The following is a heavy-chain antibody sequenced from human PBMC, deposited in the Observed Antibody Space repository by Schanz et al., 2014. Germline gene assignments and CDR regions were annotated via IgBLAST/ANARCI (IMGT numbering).Heavy chain of an antibody. CDR2: ISYDGSHK. Sequence: QVQLVESGGGVVQPGRSLRLSCAASGFTFSNFAIHWVRQAPGKGLEWVAVISYDGSHKDYADSVKGRFTISRDNSKNTLYLQMNSLRAEDTAVYYCARDRQQLVGRIGYYYGMDVWGQETTVTVSS. CDR3: ARDRQQLVGRIGYYYGMDV. J-gene: IGHJ6*02. D-gene: IGHD6-13*01. V-gene: IGHV3-30*04. CDR1: GFTFSNFA.